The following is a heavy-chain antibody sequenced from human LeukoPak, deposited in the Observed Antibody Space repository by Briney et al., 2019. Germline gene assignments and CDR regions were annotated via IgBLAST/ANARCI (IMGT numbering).Heavy chain of an antibody. D-gene: IGHD2-15*01. Sequence: PSQTLSHTCTVSGGSISSGDYYWSWIRQPPGKGLEWIGYIYYSGSTYYNPSLKSRVTISVDTSKNQFSLKLSSVTAADTAVYYCARSSATELLLRGWFDPWGQGTLVTVSS. CDR1: GGSISSGDYY. V-gene: IGHV4-30-4*01. J-gene: IGHJ5*02. CDR2: IYYSGST. CDR3: ARSSATELLLRGWFDP.